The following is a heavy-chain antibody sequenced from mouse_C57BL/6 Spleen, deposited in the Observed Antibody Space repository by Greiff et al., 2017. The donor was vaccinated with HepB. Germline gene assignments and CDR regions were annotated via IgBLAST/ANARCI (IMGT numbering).Heavy chain of an antibody. CDR3: ARYGIFHWYFDV. V-gene: IGHV3-6*01. Sequence: EVQRVESGPGLVKPSQSLSLTCSVTGYSITSGYYWNWIRQFPGNKLEWMGYISYDGSNNYNPSLKNRISITRDTSKNQFFLKLNSVTTEDTATYYCARYGIFHWYFDVWGTGTTVTVSS. CDR1: GYSITSGYY. CDR2: ISYDGSN. J-gene: IGHJ1*03. D-gene: IGHD1-1*01.